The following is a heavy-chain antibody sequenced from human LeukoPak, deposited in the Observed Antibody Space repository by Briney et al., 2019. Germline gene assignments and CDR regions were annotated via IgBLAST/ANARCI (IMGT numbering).Heavy chain of an antibody. CDR2: ISSSSSYI. CDR3: ARGPPISGNFWRGKNHPPDY. D-gene: IGHD3-3*01. CDR1: GFTFSSYI. J-gene: IGHJ4*02. Sequence: GGSLRLSCAASGFTFSSYINWVRQAPGKGLEWVSSISSSSSYIYYVDSVKGRFTISRDNAKNSLYLQMNSLRAEDTAVYYCARGPPISGNFWRGKNHPPDYWGQGTLVTVSS. V-gene: IGHV3-21*01.